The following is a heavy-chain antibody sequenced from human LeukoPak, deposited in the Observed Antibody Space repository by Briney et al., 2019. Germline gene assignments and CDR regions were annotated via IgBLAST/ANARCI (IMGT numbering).Heavy chain of an antibody. Sequence: GGSLRLSCAASGFTFSTYSMHWVRQAPGKGLEWVSSISSSSSYIYYADSVKGRFTISRDNSKNTLHLQMNSLRAEDTAIYYCAKTSRVNSAYDSPFDYWGQGTLVTVSS. J-gene: IGHJ4*02. V-gene: IGHV3-21*04. CDR3: AKTSRVNSAYDSPFDY. CDR2: ISSSSSYI. CDR1: GFTFSTYS. D-gene: IGHD5-12*01.